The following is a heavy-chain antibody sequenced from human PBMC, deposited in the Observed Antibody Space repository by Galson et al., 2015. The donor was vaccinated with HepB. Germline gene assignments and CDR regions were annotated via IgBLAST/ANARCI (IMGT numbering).Heavy chain of an antibody. CDR3: ARGGIAAIVLFDY. CDR2: IIPILGIA. V-gene: IGHV1-69*04. Sequence: SVKVSCKASGGTFSSYAISWVRQAPGQGLEWMGRIIPILGIANYAQKFQGRVTITADKSTSTAYMELSSLRSEDTAVYYCARGGIAAIVLFDYWGQGTLVTVSS. J-gene: IGHJ4*02. CDR1: GGTFSSYA. D-gene: IGHD6-13*01.